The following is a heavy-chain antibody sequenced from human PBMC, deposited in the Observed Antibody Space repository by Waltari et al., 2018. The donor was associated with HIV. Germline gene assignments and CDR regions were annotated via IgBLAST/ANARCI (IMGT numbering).Heavy chain of an antibody. Sequence: QVTLKESGPVLVKPTETLTLTCTVSGFSLSNARMGVSWIRQPPGKALEWLAHIFSNDEKSYSTPLKSRLTIPKDTSKSQVVLTMTNMDPVEPATYYCARIYRFSMLLGDWFDPWGQGTLVTVSS. CDR3: ARIYRFSMLLGDWFDP. CDR1: GFSLSNARMG. D-gene: IGHD2-15*01. J-gene: IGHJ5*02. V-gene: IGHV2-26*02. CDR2: IFSNDEK.